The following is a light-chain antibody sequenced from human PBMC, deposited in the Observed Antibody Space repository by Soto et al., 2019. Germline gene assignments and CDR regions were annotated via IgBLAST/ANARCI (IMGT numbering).Light chain of an antibody. CDR2: SSN. CDR1: SSNIGTNP. J-gene: IGLJ2*01. Sequence: QSVLTQPPSASGTPGQRVTISCSGSSSNIGTNPVNWYQQLPGAAPKLLIYSSNQRPSGVPDRFSGSKSGTSASLGISGLQSEGEADYYCATWDDSLNGPVFGGGTKLTVL. V-gene: IGLV1-44*01. CDR3: ATWDDSLNGPV.